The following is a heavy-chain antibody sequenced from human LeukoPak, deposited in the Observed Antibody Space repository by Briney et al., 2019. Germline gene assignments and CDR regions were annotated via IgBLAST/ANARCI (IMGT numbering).Heavy chain of an antibody. CDR3: ARVVPAATDAFDI. D-gene: IGHD2-2*01. CDR1: GGTFSSYA. V-gene: IGHV1-69*13. CDR2: IIPIFGTA. J-gene: IGHJ3*02. Sequence: ASVKVSCKASGGTFSSYAISWVRQAPGQGLEWMGGIIPIFGTANYAQKFQGRVTITADESTSTAYMELSGLRSEDTAVYYCARVVPAATDAFDIWGQGTMVTVSS.